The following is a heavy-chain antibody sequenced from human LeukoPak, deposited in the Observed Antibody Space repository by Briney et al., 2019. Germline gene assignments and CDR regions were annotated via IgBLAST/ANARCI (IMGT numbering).Heavy chain of an antibody. Sequence: GGSLRLSCAASGFTFSSYAMHWVRQAPGKGLEWVAVISYDGSNKYCADSVKGRFTISRDNSKNTLYLQMNSLRAEDTAVYYCARVLRFLEWLSQPFDYWGQGTLVTVSS. D-gene: IGHD3-3*01. CDR3: ARVLRFLEWLSQPFDY. CDR1: GFTFSSYA. J-gene: IGHJ4*02. CDR2: ISYDGSNK. V-gene: IGHV3-30-3*01.